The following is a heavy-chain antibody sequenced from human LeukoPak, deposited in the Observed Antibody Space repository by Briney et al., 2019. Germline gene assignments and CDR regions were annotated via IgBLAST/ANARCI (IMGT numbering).Heavy chain of an antibody. CDR1: GFTFDDYA. Sequence: GGSLRLSCAASGFTFDDYAMPWVRQAPGKGLEWVSGISWNSGSIGYADSVKGRFTISRDNAKNSLYLQMNSLRAEDTALYYCAKDISARVEANAFDIWGQGTMVTVSS. J-gene: IGHJ3*02. D-gene: IGHD5-24*01. CDR3: AKDISARVEANAFDI. CDR2: ISWNSGSI. V-gene: IGHV3-9*01.